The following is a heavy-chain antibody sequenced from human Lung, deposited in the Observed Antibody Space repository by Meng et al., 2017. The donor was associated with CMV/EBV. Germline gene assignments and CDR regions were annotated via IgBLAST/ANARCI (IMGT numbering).Heavy chain of an antibody. V-gene: IGHV1-69*12. CDR3: ARGHNWNYAGRNWFDP. CDR1: GGTFSSYA. Sequence: QVQLVQSGAEVKKPXSSVKVSCKASGGTFSSYAISWVRQAPGQGLEWMGGIIPIFGTANYAQKFQGRVTTTADESTSTAYMELSSLRSEDTAVYYCARGHNWNYAGRNWFDPWGQGTLVTVSS. CDR2: IIPIFGTA. D-gene: IGHD1-7*01. J-gene: IGHJ5*02.